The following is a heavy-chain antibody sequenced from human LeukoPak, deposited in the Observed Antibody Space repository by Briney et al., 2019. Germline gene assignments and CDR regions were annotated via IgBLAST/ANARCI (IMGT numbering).Heavy chain of an antibody. CDR3: AKRSAYTTGWFFDF. Sequence: GGSLRLSCAASGFSFATYAMSWVRQAPGEGLEWVSSISGSGDNTYYAESVKGRFTISRDNSKTTLFLQMNSLRAEDTAVFYCAKRSAYTTGWFFDFWGQGTLVTVSS. CDR2: ISGSGDNT. J-gene: IGHJ4*02. V-gene: IGHV3-23*01. D-gene: IGHD6-19*01. CDR1: GFSFATYA.